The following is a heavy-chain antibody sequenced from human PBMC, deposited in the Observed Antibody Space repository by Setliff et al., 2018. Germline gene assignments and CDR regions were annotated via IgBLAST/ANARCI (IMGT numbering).Heavy chain of an antibody. J-gene: IGHJ4*02. V-gene: IGHV1-69*05. CDR2: IVPVFGTR. D-gene: IGHD5-12*01. Sequence: SVKVSCKASGGTFSTYAVNWVRQAPGQGLEWMGGIVPVFGTRNYAQKLQGRVTMTTDTSTSTAYMELRSLRSDDTAVYYCARGGTFRYFDFWGQGAPVTVSS. CDR3: ARGGTFRYFDF. CDR1: GGTFSTYA.